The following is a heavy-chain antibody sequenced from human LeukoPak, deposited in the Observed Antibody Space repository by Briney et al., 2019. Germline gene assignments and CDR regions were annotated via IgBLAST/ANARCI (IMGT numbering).Heavy chain of an antibody. CDR2: IYYIGST. Sequence: SETLSLTCTVSGGSSSSGDYYWSWIRQPPGKDLEWIGYIYYIGSTYYNPSLKSRVTISEDKSKKQFSLDLSSVTAADTAVYYCARGSLVRGVPFLDYWGQGGPGHRLL. V-gene: IGHV4-30-4*01. D-gene: IGHD3-10*01. CDR3: ARGSLVRGVPFLDY. CDR1: GGSSSSGDYY. J-gene: IGHJ4*02.